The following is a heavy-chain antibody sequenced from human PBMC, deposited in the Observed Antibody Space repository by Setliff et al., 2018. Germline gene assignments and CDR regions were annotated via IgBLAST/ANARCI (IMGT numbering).Heavy chain of an antibody. D-gene: IGHD2-15*01. CDR3: ARDVFCSGGSCDNWFDP. CDR2: IRPDGSNK. V-gene: IGHV3-30*02. CDR1: GFIFDDYV. J-gene: IGHJ5*02. Sequence: PGGSLRLSCAASGFIFDDYVMSWVRQAPGKGLEWVAFIRPDGSNKYYADFVKGRFTISRDNAKSTLYLQMNSLRAEDTAVYYCARDVFCSGGSCDNWFDPWGQGTLVTVSS.